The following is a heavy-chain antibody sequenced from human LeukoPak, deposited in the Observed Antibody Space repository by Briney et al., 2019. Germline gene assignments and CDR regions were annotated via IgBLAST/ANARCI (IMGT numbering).Heavy chain of an antibody. CDR2: IYHSGST. D-gene: IGHD2-15*01. CDR1: GGSISSGGYS. V-gene: IGHV4-30-2*01. Sequence: SQTLSLTCAVSGGSISSGGYSWSWIRQPPGKGLEWIGYIYHSGSTYYNPSLKSRVTISVDRSKNQFSLKLSSVTAADTAVYYCARDGGPSGGSGNDAFDIWGQGTMVTVSS. J-gene: IGHJ3*02. CDR3: ARDGGPSGGSGNDAFDI.